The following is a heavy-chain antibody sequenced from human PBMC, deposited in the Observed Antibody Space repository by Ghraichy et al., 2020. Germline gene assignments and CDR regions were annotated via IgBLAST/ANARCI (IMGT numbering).Heavy chain of an antibody. CDR2: ISYSGST. D-gene: IGHD1-26*01. CDR1: DASVTSGRFY. V-gene: IGHV4-61*01. CDR3: ATGTRRYLFDS. Sequence: SETLSLTCTVSDASVTSGRFYWNWIRQSPGKGLEWLGYISYSGSTDYNPSLKGRLTVSADTPRNQFSLKLSSVTAADTAVYYCATGTRRYLFDSWGQGSLVTVSS. J-gene: IGHJ4*02.